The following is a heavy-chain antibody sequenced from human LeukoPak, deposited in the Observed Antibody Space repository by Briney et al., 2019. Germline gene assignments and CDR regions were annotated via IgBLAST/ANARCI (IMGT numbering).Heavy chain of an antibody. CDR2: IYPGDSDT. CDR3: ARRGYSGYEGAWFDP. CDR1: GYIFSEYW. Sequence: GESLKISCKGFGYIFSEYWIGWVRQMPGKSLEWVGLIYPGDSDTRYSPSFEGQVTISVDKSISTAYLQWHSLKASDSAMYYCARRGYSGYEGAWFDPWGQGTHVTVSS. J-gene: IGHJ5*02. D-gene: IGHD5-12*01. V-gene: IGHV5-51*01.